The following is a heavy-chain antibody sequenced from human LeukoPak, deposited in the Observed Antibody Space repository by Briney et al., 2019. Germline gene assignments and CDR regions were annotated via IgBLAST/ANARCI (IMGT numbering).Heavy chain of an antibody. CDR3: AREASSDDTLTGYYKYYFDY. CDR1: GGSISSYC. CDR2: IYTSGST. Sequence: SETLSLTCTVSGGSISSYCWSWIRQPAGKGLEWIGRIYTSGSTNYNPSLKSRVTMSVDTSKNQFSLKLSSVTAADTAVYYCAREASSDDTLTGYYKYYFDYWGQGTLVTVSS. V-gene: IGHV4-4*07. D-gene: IGHD3-9*01. J-gene: IGHJ4*02.